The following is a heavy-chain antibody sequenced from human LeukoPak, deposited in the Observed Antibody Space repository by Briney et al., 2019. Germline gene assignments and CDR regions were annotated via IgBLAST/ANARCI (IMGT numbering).Heavy chain of an antibody. Sequence: PSETLSLTCTVSGGSISSGGYYWSWIRQHPGKGLEWIGYIYYSGSTYYNPSLKSRVTISVDTSKNQFSLKLSSVTAADTAVYYCARVAGSGYDFWTYFDYWGQGTLVTVSS. CDR2: IYYSGST. D-gene: IGHD5-12*01. CDR1: GGSISSGGYY. V-gene: IGHV4-31*03. CDR3: ARVAGSGYDFWTYFDY. J-gene: IGHJ4*02.